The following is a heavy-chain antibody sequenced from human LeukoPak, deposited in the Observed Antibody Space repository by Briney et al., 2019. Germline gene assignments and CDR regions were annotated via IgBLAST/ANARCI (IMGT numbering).Heavy chain of an antibody. J-gene: IGHJ4*02. V-gene: IGHV3-23*01. D-gene: IGHD6-6*01. Sequence: TGGSLRLSCAASGFTFSSYAMSWVRQAPGKGLEWVSAISGSGGSTYYADSVKGRFTISRDSAKSSLYLQMNSLRDEDTAVYYCARDYRSSSGIGFDYWGQGTLVTVSS. CDR3: ARDYRSSSGIGFDY. CDR2: ISGSGGST. CDR1: GFTFSSYA.